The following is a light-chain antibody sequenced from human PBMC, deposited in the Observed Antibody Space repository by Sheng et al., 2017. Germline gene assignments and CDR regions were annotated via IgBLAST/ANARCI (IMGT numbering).Light chain of an antibody. CDR3: ATWENSLSAWL. V-gene: IGLV1-47*01. CDR1: TSNIGSNF. CDR2: QNS. J-gene: IGLJ2*01. Sequence: QSMLTQPPSASGTPGQRVTISCSGSTSNIGSNFVFWYQQLPGTAPKLLIYQNSQRPSGVPDRFSGSKSGTSASLAISGLRSGDEADYYCATWENSLSAWLFGGGTKVTVL.